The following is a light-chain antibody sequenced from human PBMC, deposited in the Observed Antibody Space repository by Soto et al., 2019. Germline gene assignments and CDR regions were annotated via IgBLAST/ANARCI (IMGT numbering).Light chain of an antibody. CDR2: DAS. CDR1: QSVGSS. CDR3: QQRSNWPLT. Sequence: EIVMTQSPLTLSASPGERAIFSCRASQSVGSSIAWYQQKPGQSPRLLVYDASNRATGIPARFSGGGSGTDFTLTISSLEPEDFAVYYCQQRSNWPLTFGPGTKVDIK. V-gene: IGKV3-11*01. J-gene: IGKJ3*01.